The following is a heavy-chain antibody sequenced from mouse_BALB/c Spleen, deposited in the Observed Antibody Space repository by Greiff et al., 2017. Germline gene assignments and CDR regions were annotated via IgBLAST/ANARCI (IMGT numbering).Heavy chain of an antibody. CDR2: ISSGGSYT. V-gene: IGHV5-6-4*01. D-gene: IGHD2-14*01. CDR1: GFTFSSYT. CDR3: TREDYRYDERLGYFDV. J-gene: IGHJ1*01. Sequence: EVKLVESGGGLVKPGGSLKLSCAASGFTFSSYTMSWVRQTPEQRLEWVATISSGGSYTYYPDSVKGRFTISRDNAKNTLYLQMSSLKSEDTAMYYCTREDYRYDERLGYFDVWGAGTTVTVSS.